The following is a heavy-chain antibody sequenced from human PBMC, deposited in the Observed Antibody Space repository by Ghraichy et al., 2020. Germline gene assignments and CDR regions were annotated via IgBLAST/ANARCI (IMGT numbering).Heavy chain of an antibody. J-gene: IGHJ4*02. Sequence: GGSLRLSCTASGFTFGDYAMSWFRQAPGKGLEWVGFIRSKAYGGTTEYAASVKGRFTISRDDSKSIAYLQMNSLKTEDTAVYYCTRHLEDIVLMVYAIEGFDYWGQGTLVTVSS. D-gene: IGHD2-8*01. V-gene: IGHV3-49*03. CDR2: IRSKAYGGTT. CDR1: GFTFGDYA. CDR3: TRHLEDIVLMVYAIEGFDY.